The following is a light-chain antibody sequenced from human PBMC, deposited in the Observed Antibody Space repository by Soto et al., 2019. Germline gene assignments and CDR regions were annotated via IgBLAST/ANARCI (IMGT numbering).Light chain of an antibody. V-gene: IGKV1-17*03. CDR1: QGISKD. J-gene: IGKJ1*01. CDR3: LQYDSYPWT. CDR2: AAS. Sequence: DIQMTQSPSAISVSVGDRATVTCRASQGISKDLAWFQQKPGKVPKRLIYAASSLQSGVPSRFSGSGSGTEFTLTISSLQPEDSATYYCLQYDSYPWTFGQGTKVDIK.